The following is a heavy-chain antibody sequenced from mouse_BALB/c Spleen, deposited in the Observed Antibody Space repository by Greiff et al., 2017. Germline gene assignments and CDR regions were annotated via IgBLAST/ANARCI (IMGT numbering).Heavy chain of an antibody. D-gene: IGHD2-4*01. CDR3: ARTTMITTAAMDY. V-gene: IGHV5-17*02. Sequence: EVQRVESGGGLVQPGGSRKLSCAASGFTFSSFGMHWVRQAPEKGLEWVAYISSGSSTIYYADTVKGRFTISRDNPKNTLFLQMTSLRSEDTAMYYCARTTMITTAAMDYWGQGTSVTVSS. CDR1: GFTFSSFG. J-gene: IGHJ4*01. CDR2: ISSGSSTI.